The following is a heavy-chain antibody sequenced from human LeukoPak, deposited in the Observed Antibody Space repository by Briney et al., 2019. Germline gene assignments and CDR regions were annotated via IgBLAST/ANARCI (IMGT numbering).Heavy chain of an antibody. CDR3: VRDNFGVDY. V-gene: IGHV3-11*04. J-gene: IGHJ4*02. CDR1: GFTFSDYY. CDR2: IRSSGTTI. Sequence: HGGSLRLSCVASGFTFSDYYMSWIRQAPGKGLEWVSYIRSSGTTIHYADSVKGRFTISRDNAKNSLYLQMNSLRAEDTAVYYCVRDNFGVDYWGQGTLVTVSS. D-gene: IGHD3-16*01.